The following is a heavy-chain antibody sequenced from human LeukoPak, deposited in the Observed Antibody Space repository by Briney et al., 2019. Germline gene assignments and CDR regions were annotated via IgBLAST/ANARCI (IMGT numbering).Heavy chain of an antibody. D-gene: IGHD6-13*01. J-gene: IGHJ4*02. CDR2: ISSSSSYI. CDR1: GFTFSSYS. Sequence: GGSLRLSCAASGFTFSSYSMNWVRQAPGKGLEWVSSISSSSSYIYYADSVKGRSTISRDNAKNSLYLQMNSLRAEDTAVYYCARDFEFGSAAGTPNWGQRTLVTVSS. CDR3: ARDFEFGSAAGTPN. V-gene: IGHV3-21*01.